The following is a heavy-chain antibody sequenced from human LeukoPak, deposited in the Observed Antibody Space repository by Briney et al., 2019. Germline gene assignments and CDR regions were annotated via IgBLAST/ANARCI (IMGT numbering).Heavy chain of an antibody. V-gene: IGHV3-48*03. CDR2: ISSSGSTI. D-gene: IGHD6-13*01. CDR3: ARWGVQPLDY. CDR1: GFTFSSYE. Sequence: PGGSLRLSCAASGFTFSSYEMNWVRQAPGKGLEWVSYISSSGSTIYYADSVKGRFTISRDNAKNSLYLQMNSLRAEDTAVYYCARWGVQPLDYWGQGTLVTVSS. J-gene: IGHJ4*02.